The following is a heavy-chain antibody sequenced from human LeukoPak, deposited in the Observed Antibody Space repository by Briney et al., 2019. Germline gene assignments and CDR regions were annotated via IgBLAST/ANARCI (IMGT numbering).Heavy chain of an antibody. CDR3: ARDSSGYQ. CDR2: IKEDGSEK. D-gene: IGHD3-22*01. J-gene: IGHJ4*02. CDR1: GFTFSTYW. Sequence: GGSLRLSCAASGFTFSTYWMSWVRQAPGKGLEWVVNIKEDGSEKYYGDSVKGRFTTSRDNAKNSLYLEMNSLRVEDTAMYYCARDSSGYQWGQGTLVTVSS. V-gene: IGHV3-7*01.